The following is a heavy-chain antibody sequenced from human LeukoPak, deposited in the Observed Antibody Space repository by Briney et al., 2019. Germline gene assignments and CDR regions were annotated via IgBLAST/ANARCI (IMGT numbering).Heavy chain of an antibody. CDR3: AKDAEPIQRSSMDY. J-gene: IGHJ4*02. CDR1: GFTVSSNY. V-gene: IGHV3-66*02. Sequence: GGSLRLSCAASGFTVSSNYMTWVRQAPGKGLEWVSVIYSGGSTYYADSVKGRFTISRDNSKNTLYLQMNSLRAEDTAVYYCAKDAEPIQRSSMDYWGQGTLVTVSS. CDR2: IYSGGST. D-gene: IGHD6-6*01.